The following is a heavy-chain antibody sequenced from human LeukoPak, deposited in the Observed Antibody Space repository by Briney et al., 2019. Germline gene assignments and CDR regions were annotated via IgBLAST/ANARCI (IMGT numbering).Heavy chain of an antibody. CDR3: ARDREVRGVIITLHWFDP. J-gene: IGHJ5*02. Sequence: SVKVSCKASGGTFSSYAISWVRQAPGQGLEWMGGIIPIFGTANYAQKFQGRVTITADESTSTAYMELSSLRSEDTAVYYCARDREVRGVIITLHWFDPWGQGTLVTVSP. V-gene: IGHV1-69*13. CDR2: IIPIFGTA. CDR1: GGTFSSYA. D-gene: IGHD3-10*01.